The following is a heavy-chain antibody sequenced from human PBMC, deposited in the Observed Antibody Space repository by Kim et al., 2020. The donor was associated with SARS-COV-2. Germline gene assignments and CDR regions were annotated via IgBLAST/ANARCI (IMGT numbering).Heavy chain of an antibody. J-gene: IGHJ6*02. D-gene: IGHD3-9*01. CDR3: ARVSSRDGYDILTNYYYYGMDV. V-gene: IGHV3-21*01. CDR2: ISSSRSYI. CDR1: GFTFSSYS. Sequence: GGSLRLSCAASGFTFSSYSMNWVRQAPGKGLEWVSSISSSRSYIYYADSVKGRFTISRDNAKNSLYLQMNSLSAEDTAVYYCARVSSRDGYDILTNYYYYGMDVWGQGTTVTVSS.